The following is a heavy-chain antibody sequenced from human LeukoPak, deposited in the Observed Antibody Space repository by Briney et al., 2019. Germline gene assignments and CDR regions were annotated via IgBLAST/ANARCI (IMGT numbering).Heavy chain of an antibody. J-gene: IGHJ4*02. CDR3: ASSAGTAPTNFDY. CDR1: GGSISSHY. CDR2: IYYSGST. D-gene: IGHD1-1*01. V-gene: IGHV4-59*11. Sequence: PSETLSLTCTVSGGSISSHYWSWIRQPPGKGLEWIGYIYYSGSTNYNPSLKSRVTIPVDTSKNQFSLKLSSVTAADTVVYYCASSAGTAPTNFDYWGQGTLVTVSS.